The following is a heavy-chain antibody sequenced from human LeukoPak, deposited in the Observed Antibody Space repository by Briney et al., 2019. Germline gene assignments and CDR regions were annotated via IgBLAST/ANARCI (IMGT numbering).Heavy chain of an antibody. J-gene: IGHJ3*02. D-gene: IGHD1-26*01. CDR1: GGTFSSYA. Sequence: SVKVSCKASGGTFSSYAINWVRQAPGQGLEWMGRIIPILGIANYAQKFQGRVTITADKSTSTVYMELSSLRSEDTAVYYCARSGSYYGSHAFDIWGQGTMVTVSS. CDR3: ARSGSYYGSHAFDI. V-gene: IGHV1-69*04. CDR2: IIPILGIA.